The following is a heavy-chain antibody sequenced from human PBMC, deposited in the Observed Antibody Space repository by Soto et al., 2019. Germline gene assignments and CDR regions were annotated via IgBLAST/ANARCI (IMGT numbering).Heavy chain of an antibody. Sequence: SETLPLTCSVSGAALNGGNYYWSWILQVPGKGLEWIGHIYVTGAVDYNPSLRDLITISQDTSERQFSLNLSLVTAADTAVYYCARLRIATNNYKWFDPWGQGTLVTVSS. CDR3: ARLRIATNNYKWFDP. D-gene: IGHD2-21*01. J-gene: IGHJ5*02. CDR1: GAALNGGNYY. CDR2: IYVTGAV. V-gene: IGHV4-31*01.